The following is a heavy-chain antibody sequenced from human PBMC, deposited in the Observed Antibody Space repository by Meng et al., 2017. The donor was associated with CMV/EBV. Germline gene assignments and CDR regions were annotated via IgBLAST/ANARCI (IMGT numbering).Heavy chain of an antibody. CDR1: FLLSTNGVG. CDR2: IYWNDGE. V-gene: IGHV2-5*01. CDR3: ARLNDFWSGHLDYFDY. J-gene: IGHJ4*02. Sequence: FLLSTNGVGVGWIRQPPGKALEWLALIYWNDGERYRPSLKSRLTITKDTSKNQVVLTMTNMDPVDTATYYCARLNDFWSGHLDYFDYWGQGTLVTVSS. D-gene: IGHD3-3*01.